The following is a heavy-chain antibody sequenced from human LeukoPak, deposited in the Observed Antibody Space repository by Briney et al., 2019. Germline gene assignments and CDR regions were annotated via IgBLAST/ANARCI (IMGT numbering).Heavy chain of an antibody. CDR1: GGSFSGYY. CDR2: INHSGST. V-gene: IGHV4-34*01. D-gene: IGHD6-19*01. J-gene: IGHJ4*02. CDR3: ARHGRSSGWYEYYFDY. Sequence: SETLSLTCAVYGGSFSGYYWSWIRQPPGKGLEWIGEINHSGSTNYNPSLKSRVTISVDTSKNQFSLKLSSVTAADTAVYYCARHGRSSGWYEYYFDYWGQGTLVTVSS.